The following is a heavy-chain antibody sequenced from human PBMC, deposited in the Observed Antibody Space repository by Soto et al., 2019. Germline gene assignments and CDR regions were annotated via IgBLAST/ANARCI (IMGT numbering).Heavy chain of an antibody. CDR3: ARPSGLLGQFSALVDY. CDR1: GGSFSNSA. D-gene: IGHD6-6*01. J-gene: IGHJ4*02. Sequence: QVQLVQSGSEVRRPGSSVKVSCKASGGSFSNSAIAWVRQAPGQGLEWLGMIIPIFTTTNYAQKFKDRLTITADGSTSTAYMELSGLKSADTAVYFCARPSGLLGQFSALVDYWGQGTLVTVSS. CDR2: IIPIFTTT. V-gene: IGHV1-69*18.